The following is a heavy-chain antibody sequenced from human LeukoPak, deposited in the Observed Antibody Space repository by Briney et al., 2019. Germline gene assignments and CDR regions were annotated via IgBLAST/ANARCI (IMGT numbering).Heavy chain of an antibody. CDR2: IKSKTDGGTT. D-gene: IGHD3-16*01. CDR3: TTDYDYVWGGYYFDY. Sequence: PGGSLRLSCAASEFTFSNAWISWVRQAPGKGLEWVGRIKSKTDGGTTGYAAPVKGRFTISRDESKNTLYLQMNSLKTEDTAVYYCTTDYDYVWGGYYFDYWGQGTLVTVSS. CDR1: EFTFSNAW. J-gene: IGHJ4*02. V-gene: IGHV3-15*01.